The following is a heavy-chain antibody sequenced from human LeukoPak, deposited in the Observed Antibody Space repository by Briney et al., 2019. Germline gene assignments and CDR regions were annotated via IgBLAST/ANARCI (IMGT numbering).Heavy chain of an antibody. J-gene: IGHJ6*03. CDR2: ISAYNGNT. Sequence: ASVKVSCKASGYTFTSYGISWGRQAPGQGLEWMGWISAYNGNTNYAQKLQGRVTMTTDTSTSTAYMELRSLRSDDTAVYYCARGTPVPIDYYYYYYMDVWGKGTTVTVSS. CDR3: ARGTPVPIDYYYYYYMDV. V-gene: IGHV1-18*01. CDR1: GYTFTSYG.